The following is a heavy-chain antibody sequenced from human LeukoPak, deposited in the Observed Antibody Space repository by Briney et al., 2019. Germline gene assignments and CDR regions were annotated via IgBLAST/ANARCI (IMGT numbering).Heavy chain of an antibody. J-gene: IGHJ4*02. Sequence: GGSLRIXCAGSGFTFSDYYMSWIRQAPGKGLEWISYISSSGSTMYYADSAKGRFTISRDNAKNSLYLQMNSLRAEDTAVYYCARKPGAVDYWGQGTLVTVSS. CDR1: GFTFSDYY. CDR2: ISSSGSTM. D-gene: IGHD3-10*01. V-gene: IGHV3-11*04. CDR3: ARKPGAVDY.